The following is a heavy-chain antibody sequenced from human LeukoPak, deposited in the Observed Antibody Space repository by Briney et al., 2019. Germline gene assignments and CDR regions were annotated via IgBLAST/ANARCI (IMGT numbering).Heavy chain of an antibody. Sequence: GGSLRLSYSASGFIFSDYVMNWVRQAPGKGLECVSAVSGSGRKTYYADSVKGRFTVSRDNSKNTVYLEMNSLRAEDAAVYFCAKSPFYFDSSTYYPLYYFDYWGQGTQVTVSS. J-gene: IGHJ4*02. D-gene: IGHD3-22*01. CDR3: AKSPFYFDSSTYYPLYYFDY. V-gene: IGHV3-23*01. CDR2: VSGSGRKT. CDR1: GFIFSDYV.